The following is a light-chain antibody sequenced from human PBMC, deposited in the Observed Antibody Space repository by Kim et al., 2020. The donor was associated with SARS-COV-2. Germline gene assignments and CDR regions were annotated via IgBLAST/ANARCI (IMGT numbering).Light chain of an antibody. CDR1: KLGDKY. CDR2: QDS. CDR3: QAWDSSTFWV. Sequence: SPGPTASITCSGDKLGDKYACWYQQKPGQSPVLVIYQDSKRPSGIPARFSGSNSGNTATLTISGTQAMDEADYYCQAWDSSTFWVFGGGTKLTVL. J-gene: IGLJ3*02. V-gene: IGLV3-1*01.